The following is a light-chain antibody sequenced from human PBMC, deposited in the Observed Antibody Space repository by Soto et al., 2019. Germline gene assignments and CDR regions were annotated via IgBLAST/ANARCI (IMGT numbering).Light chain of an antibody. V-gene: IGLV2-14*03. Sequence: SVLTQPASVSGSPGQSIALSCTGTRSEVGGYNYVSWYQQHPGKAPKLMIYDVSNRPSGVSNRFSGSKSGNTASLTISGLQAEDEADYYCCSYTTSSTYVFGTGTKVTVL. CDR1: RSEVGGYNY. CDR2: DVS. CDR3: CSYTTSSTYV. J-gene: IGLJ1*01.